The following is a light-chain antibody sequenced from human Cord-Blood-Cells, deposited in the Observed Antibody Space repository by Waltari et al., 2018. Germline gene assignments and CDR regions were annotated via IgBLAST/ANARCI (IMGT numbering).Light chain of an antibody. Sequence: EIVMTQSPATLSVSPGERATLSCRASQSVSSNLAGYQQKPGQAPRLLIYGASTRATGIPARCSGSGSGTEFTLTISSLQSEDFAVYYCQQYKNWPWTFGQGTKVEIK. CDR3: QQYKNWPWT. J-gene: IGKJ1*01. V-gene: IGKV3-15*01. CDR1: QSVSSN. CDR2: GAS.